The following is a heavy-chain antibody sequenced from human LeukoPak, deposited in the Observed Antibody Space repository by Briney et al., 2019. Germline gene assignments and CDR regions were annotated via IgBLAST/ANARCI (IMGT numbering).Heavy chain of an antibody. Sequence: ASVKVSCKASGYIFTGYYIHWVRQAPGQGLEWMGWMNPNSGDTKYAQKLQGRVTMTRDTSTRTAYMELSNLRSDDTAMYYCGSRDLVLVVAATRDWTDPWGQGTLVTVSS. CDR3: GSRDLVLVVAATRDWTDP. D-gene: IGHD2-15*01. V-gene: IGHV1-2*02. CDR2: MNPNSGDT. CDR1: GYIFTGYY. J-gene: IGHJ5*02.